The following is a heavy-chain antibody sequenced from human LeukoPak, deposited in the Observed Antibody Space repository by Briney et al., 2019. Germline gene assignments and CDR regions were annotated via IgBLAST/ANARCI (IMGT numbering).Heavy chain of an antibody. CDR1: GGSISGGGYY. CDR2: IYYSGST. CDR3: ARSGGNSRRYYYGMDV. J-gene: IGHJ6*02. Sequence: SQTLSLTCTVSGGSISGGGYYWSWIRQHPGKGLEWIGYIYYSGSTYYNPSLKSRVTISVDTSKNQFSLKLSSVTAADTAVYYCARSGGNSRRYYYGMDVWGQGTTVTVSS. D-gene: IGHD4-23*01. V-gene: IGHV4-31*03.